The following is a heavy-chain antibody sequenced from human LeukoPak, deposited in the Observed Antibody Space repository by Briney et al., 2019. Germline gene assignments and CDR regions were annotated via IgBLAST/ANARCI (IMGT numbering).Heavy chain of an antibody. J-gene: IGHJ4*02. V-gene: IGHV4-34*01. Sequence: AETLSLTCAVYGGSFSGYYWSWIRQPPGKGLEWIGEINHSGSTNYNPSLKSRVTISVDTSKNQFSLKLSSVTAADTAVYYCANPRVAAAGTLDYWGQGTLVTASS. CDR2: INHSGST. D-gene: IGHD6-13*01. CDR1: GGSFSGYY. CDR3: ANPRVAAAGTLDY.